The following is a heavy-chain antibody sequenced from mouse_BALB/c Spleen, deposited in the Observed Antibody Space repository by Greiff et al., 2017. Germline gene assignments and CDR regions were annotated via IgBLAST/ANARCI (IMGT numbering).Heavy chain of an antibody. Sequence: QVQLQQPGAELVKPGASVKLSCKASGYTFTSYWMHWVKQRPGQGLEWIGEIDPSDSYTNYNQKFKGKATLTVDKSSSTAYMQLSSLTSEDSAVYYCARSDYRYDAWFAYWGQGTLVTVSA. CDR1: GYTFTSYW. D-gene: IGHD2-14*01. CDR2: IDPSDSYT. CDR3: ARSDYRYDAWFAY. J-gene: IGHJ3*01. V-gene: IGHV1-69*02.